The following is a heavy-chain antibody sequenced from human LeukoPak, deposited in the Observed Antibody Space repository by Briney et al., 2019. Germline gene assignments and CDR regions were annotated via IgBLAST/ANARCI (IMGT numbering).Heavy chain of an antibody. CDR1: GFTFSSYS. V-gene: IGHV3-48*01. CDR3: AREVRVGATKYFQH. D-gene: IGHD1-26*01. CDR2: ISSSSSTI. J-gene: IGHJ1*01. Sequence: GGSLRLSCAASGFTFSSYSMNWVRQAPGKGLEWVSYISSSSSTIYYADSVKGRFTISRDNAKNSLYLQMNSLRAEDTAVYYCAREVRVGATKYFQHWGQGTLVTVSS.